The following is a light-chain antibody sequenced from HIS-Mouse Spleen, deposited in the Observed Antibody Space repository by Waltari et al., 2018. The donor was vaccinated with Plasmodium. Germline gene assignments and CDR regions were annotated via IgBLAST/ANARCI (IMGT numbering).Light chain of an antibody. V-gene: IGKV1-33*01. CDR2: DAS. CDR1: QDISNY. Sequence: DIQMTQSPSSLSASVGDRVTITCQACQDISNYLNWYQQKPGKAPKLLIYDASNLETGVPSSVSGSGSGTDFTFTISSLQPADIATYYCQQYDNLPPLFTFGPGIKVDIK. CDR3: QQYDNLPPLFT. J-gene: IGKJ3*01.